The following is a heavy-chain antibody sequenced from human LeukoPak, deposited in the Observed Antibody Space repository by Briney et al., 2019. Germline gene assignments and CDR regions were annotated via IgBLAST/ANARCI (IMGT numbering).Heavy chain of an antibody. J-gene: IGHJ4*02. CDR2: IKEDGSEK. D-gene: IGHD3-9*01. Sequence: PGGSLRLSSAASGFTSSNYWMNWVRQAPGKGLEWVANIKEDGSEKYYVDSVKGRFTISRDNAKKSLYLQMNSLRAEDTAVYYCARDSDWDFWGQGTLVTVSS. V-gene: IGHV3-7*01. CDR1: GFTSSNYW. CDR3: ARDSDWDF.